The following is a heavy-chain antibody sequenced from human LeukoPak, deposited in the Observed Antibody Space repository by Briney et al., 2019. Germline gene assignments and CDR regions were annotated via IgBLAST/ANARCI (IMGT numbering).Heavy chain of an antibody. CDR3: ARRFTGSAWFPLGY. CDR2: ISSSSSYI. V-gene: IGHV3-21*01. J-gene: IGHJ4*02. CDR1: GFTFSTYS. Sequence: GGSLRLSCADSGFTFSTYSMNWIREAPGKGLGWVSSISSSSSYIHYADSVKGRFTISRDNAKNSLFLQMNSLRVEDTAVYYCARRFTGSAWFPLGYWGQGTLVTVSS. D-gene: IGHD6-19*01.